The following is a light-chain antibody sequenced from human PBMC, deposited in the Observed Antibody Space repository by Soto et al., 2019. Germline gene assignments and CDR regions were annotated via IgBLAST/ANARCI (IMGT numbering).Light chain of an antibody. J-gene: IGKJ4*01. V-gene: IGKV3-11*01. CDR1: QSVSGY. Sequence: EIVLTQSPATLSLSPWERATLSCMASQSVSGYFAWYQQKPGQASRLLIYDASSRATGIPARFSGSGSGTDFTLTISSLEPEAFAVYYCQHRYNWPPGAAFGGGTKVEIK. CDR3: QHRYNWPPGAA. CDR2: DAS.